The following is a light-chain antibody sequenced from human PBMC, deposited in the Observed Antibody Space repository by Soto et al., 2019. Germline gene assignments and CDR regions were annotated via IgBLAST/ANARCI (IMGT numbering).Light chain of an antibody. CDR2: GNS. CDR1: SSIIGAGYD. V-gene: IGLV1-40*01. CDR3: QSYDSSLSGWV. Sequence: QSVLTQPPSVSGAPGQRVTISCTGSSSIIGAGYDVHWYQQLPGTAPKLLICGNSNRPSGVPDRFSGSKSGTSASLAITGLQAEDEADYYCQSYDSSLSGWVFGGGTMLTVL. J-gene: IGLJ3*02.